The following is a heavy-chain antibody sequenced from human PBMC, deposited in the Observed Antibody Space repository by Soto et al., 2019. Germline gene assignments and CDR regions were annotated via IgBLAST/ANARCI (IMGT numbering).Heavy chain of an antibody. J-gene: IGHJ6*02. V-gene: IGHV5-51*01. CDR2: IYPGDSDT. D-gene: IGHD2-8*01. CDR3: ARPPAYCTNGVCYKADYGMDV. Sequence: PGESLKISCKGSGYSFTSYWIGWVRQMPGKGLEWMGIIYPGDSDTRYSPSFQGQVTISADKSISTAYLQWSSLKASDTAMYYCARPPAYCTNGVCYKADYGMDVWGQGTTVTVSS. CDR1: GYSFTSYW.